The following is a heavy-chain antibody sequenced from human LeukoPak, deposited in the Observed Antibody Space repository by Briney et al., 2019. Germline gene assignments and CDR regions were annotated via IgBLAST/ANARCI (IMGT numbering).Heavy chain of an antibody. D-gene: IGHD2-21*02. CDR1: GFTVSSNY. Sequence: GGSLRLSCAASGFTVSSNYMSWVRQAPGKGLEWVSVIYSGGSTYYADSVKGRFTISRDNAKNSLYLQMNSLRAADTAVYYCARGLVAVVVTAAPFDYWGQGTLVTVSS. V-gene: IGHV3-53*01. J-gene: IGHJ4*02. CDR2: IYSGGST. CDR3: ARGLVAVVVTAAPFDY.